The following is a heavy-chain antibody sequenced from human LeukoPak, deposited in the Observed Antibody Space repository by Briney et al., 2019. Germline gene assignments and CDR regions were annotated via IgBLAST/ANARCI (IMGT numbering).Heavy chain of an antibody. CDR2: ISYDGSNK. Sequence: PGGSLRLSCAASGFTFSSYAMHWVRQAPGKGLEWVAVISYDGSNKYYADSVKGRFTISRDNSKNTLYLQMNSLRAEDTAVYYCARGGYYYDSSVLPDPRGQGTLVTVSS. CDR1: GFTFSSYA. CDR3: ARGGYYYDSSVLPDP. D-gene: IGHD3-22*01. V-gene: IGHV3-30-3*01. J-gene: IGHJ5*02.